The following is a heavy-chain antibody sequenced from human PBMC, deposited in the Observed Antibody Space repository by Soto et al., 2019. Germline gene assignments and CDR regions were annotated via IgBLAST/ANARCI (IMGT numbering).Heavy chain of an antibody. J-gene: IGHJ4*02. D-gene: IGHD6-6*01. CDR3: AMGGGSSSYY. V-gene: IGHV3-23*01. Sequence: EVQLLESGGGLVQPGGSLRLSCAASGFTFANYAMSWVRQAPGKGLEWVSGISGSGGSTYYADSVKGRFTISRDNSKNTLYLQMNSLRAEDTAVYYCAMGGGSSSYYWGQGALVTVSS. CDR2: ISGSGGST. CDR1: GFTFANYA.